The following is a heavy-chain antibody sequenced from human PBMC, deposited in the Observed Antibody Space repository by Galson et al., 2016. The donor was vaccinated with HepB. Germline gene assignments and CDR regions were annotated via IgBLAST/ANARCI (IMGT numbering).Heavy chain of an antibody. J-gene: IGHJ4*02. Sequence: SETLSLTCSVSGGSISSPIYYWGWIRQPPGKGLEWIGSINYSGTTSYNPSLKSRAIISVHMSKDQFSLKLSSVTAADTALYYCARIFWRYSSLWYLDSWGQGTLVAVS. D-gene: IGHD6-13*01. V-gene: IGHV4-39*01. CDR1: GGSISSPIYY. CDR3: ARIFWRYSSLWYLDS. CDR2: INYSGTT.